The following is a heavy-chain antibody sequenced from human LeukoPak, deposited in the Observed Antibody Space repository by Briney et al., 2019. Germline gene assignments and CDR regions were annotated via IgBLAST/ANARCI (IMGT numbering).Heavy chain of an antibody. D-gene: IGHD3-10*01. CDR1: GYTFTGYY. CDR3: ARAGVWFGEITDY. CDR2: INPNSGGT. J-gene: IGHJ4*02. V-gene: IGHV1-2*02. Sequence: ASVKVSCKASGYTFTGYYMHWVRQAPGQGLEWMGWINPNSGGTNYAQKFQRMVTITSDTYISTAYMELSRLRSDDTDVYYCARAGVWFGEITDYWGQGTLVTVSS.